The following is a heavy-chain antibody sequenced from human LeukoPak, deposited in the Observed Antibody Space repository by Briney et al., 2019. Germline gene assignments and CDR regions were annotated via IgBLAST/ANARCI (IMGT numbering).Heavy chain of an antibody. D-gene: IGHD3-10*01. CDR2: IKQDGSEK. CDR3: ARDGSLYGLGNI. Sequence: GGSLRLSCAVSGFTFSSYWMSWVRQAPRKGLEWVANIKQDGSEKYYVDSLKGRFTISRDNAKNSLYLQMNSLRAEDTAVYYCARDGSLYGLGNIWGQGTLVTVSS. V-gene: IGHV3-7*03. J-gene: IGHJ4*02. CDR1: GFTFSSYW.